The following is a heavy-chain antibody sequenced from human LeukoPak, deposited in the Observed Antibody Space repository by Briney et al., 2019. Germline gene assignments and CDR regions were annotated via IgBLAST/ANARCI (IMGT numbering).Heavy chain of an antibody. Sequence: SETLSLTCTVSGGSISSYYWSWIRQPAGKGLERIGRIYTSGSTNYNPSLKSRVTMSVDTSKNQFSLKLSSVTAADTAVYYCARDPQWLLRDDAFDIWGQGTMVTVSS. D-gene: IGHD6-19*01. V-gene: IGHV4-4*07. CDR3: ARDPQWLLRDDAFDI. CDR1: GGSISSYY. CDR2: IYTSGST. J-gene: IGHJ3*02.